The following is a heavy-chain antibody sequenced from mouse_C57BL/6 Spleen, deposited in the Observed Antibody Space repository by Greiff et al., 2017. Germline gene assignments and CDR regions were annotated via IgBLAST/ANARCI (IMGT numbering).Heavy chain of an antibody. V-gene: IGHV1-82*01. Sequence: QVQLQQSGPELVKPGASVKISCKASGYAFSSSWMNWVKQRPGKGLEWIGRIYPGDGDTNYNGKFKGKATLTADKSSSTAYMQLSSLTSEDSAVYFCAKGDYDGGDYAMDYWGQGTSVTVSS. CDR3: AKGDYDGGDYAMDY. CDR2: IYPGDGDT. CDR1: GYAFSSSW. D-gene: IGHD2-4*01. J-gene: IGHJ4*01.